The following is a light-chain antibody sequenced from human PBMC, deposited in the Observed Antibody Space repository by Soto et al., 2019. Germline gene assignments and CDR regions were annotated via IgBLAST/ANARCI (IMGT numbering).Light chain of an antibody. CDR1: SSDVGGYNY. V-gene: IGLV2-8*01. CDR2: EVS. Sequence: QSALTQPASVSGSPGQSITISCTGTSSDVGGYNYVSWYQQHPGKAPKLMISEVSKRPSGVPDRFSGSKSGNTASLTVSGLHAEDEADYYCNSYAGSNNWVFGGGTKVTVL. CDR3: NSYAGSNNWV. J-gene: IGLJ3*02.